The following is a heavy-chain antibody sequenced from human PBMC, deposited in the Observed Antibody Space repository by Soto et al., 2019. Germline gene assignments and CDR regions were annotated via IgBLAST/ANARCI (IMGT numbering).Heavy chain of an antibody. CDR3: ARHVSGIAAAALYYYYYYGMDV. V-gene: IGHV4-4*02. Sequence: PSETLSLTCAVSGGSISSSNWWSWVRQPPGKGLEWIGEIYHSGSTNYNPSLKSRVTISVDTSKNQFSLKLSSVTAADTAVYYCARHVSGIAAAALYYYYYYGMDVWGQGTTVTVSS. CDR1: GGSISSSNW. J-gene: IGHJ6*02. CDR2: IYHSGST. D-gene: IGHD6-13*01.